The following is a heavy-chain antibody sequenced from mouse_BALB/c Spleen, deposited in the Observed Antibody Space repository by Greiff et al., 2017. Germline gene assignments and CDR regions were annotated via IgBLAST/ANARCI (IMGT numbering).Heavy chain of an antibody. V-gene: IGHV2-2*02. CDR1: GFSLTSYG. D-gene: IGHD1-1*01. CDR2: IWSGGST. J-gene: IGHJ2*01. CDR3: ARGRYYYGSSYGFDY. Sequence: VQLKESGPGLVQPSQSLSITCTVSGFSLTSYGVHWVRQSPGKGLEWLGVIWSGGSTDYNAAFISRLSISKDNSKSQVFFKMNSQQANDTAIYYCARGRYYYGSSYGFDYWGQGTTLTVSS.